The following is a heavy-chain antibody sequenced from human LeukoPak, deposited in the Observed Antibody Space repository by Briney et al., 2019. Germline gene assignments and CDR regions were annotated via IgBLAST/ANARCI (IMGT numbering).Heavy chain of an antibody. CDR2: ISSSSSTI. D-gene: IGHD1-26*01. V-gene: IGHV3-48*01. J-gene: IGHJ4*02. CDR3: ARGSGSYYWVGRNYFDY. CDR1: GFTFSSYS. Sequence: GGSLRLSCAASGFTFSSYSMNWVRQAPGKGLEWVSYISSSSSTIYYADSVKGRFTISRDNAKNTLYLQMNSLRAEDTAVYYCARGSGSYYWVGRNYFDYWGQGTLVTVSS.